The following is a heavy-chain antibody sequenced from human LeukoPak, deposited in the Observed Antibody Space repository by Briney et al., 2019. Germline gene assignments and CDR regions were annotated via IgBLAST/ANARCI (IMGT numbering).Heavy chain of an antibody. D-gene: IGHD6-13*01. V-gene: IGHV3-7*01. CDR1: GFIFSNHW. J-gene: IGHJ4*02. CDR3: AREGDSSSWRPFDY. CDR2: IKEDGSNK. Sequence: PGGSLRLSCAASGFIFSNHWMSWVRQAPGKGLEWVADIKEDGSNKYYVDSVKGRFTISRDNAKNSLYLQLNSLRAEDTAVYYCAREGDSSSWRPFDYWGQGTLVTVSS.